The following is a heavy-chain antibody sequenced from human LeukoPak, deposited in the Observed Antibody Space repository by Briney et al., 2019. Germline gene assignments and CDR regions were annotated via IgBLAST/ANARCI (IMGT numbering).Heavy chain of an antibody. J-gene: IGHJ3*02. CDR2: ITGSGTTI. V-gene: IGHV3-48*03. D-gene: IGHD3-10*01. CDR3: ARSYRSAFDI. CDR1: GFTFSSHE. Sequence: PGGSLRLSCAASGFTFSSHEMNWVRQAPGKGLEWISFITGSGTTIYYAESVKGRFTIFRDNAKNSLYLQMNSLRAEDTAVYYCARSYRSAFDIWGQGTVVTVAS.